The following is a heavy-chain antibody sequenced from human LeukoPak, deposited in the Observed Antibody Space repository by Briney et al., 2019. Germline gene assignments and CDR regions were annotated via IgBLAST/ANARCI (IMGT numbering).Heavy chain of an antibody. V-gene: IGHV3-7*03. CDR2: IKQDGSAK. D-gene: IGHD3-22*01. Sequence: PGGSLRLSCAASGFTFSRYWMSWVRQAPGKGLEWVGNIKQDGSAKYYVDSVKGRFTISRDNAKNSLYLQMNSLRAEDTAVYFCAKRGVVIRVILVGFHKEAYYFDSWGQGALVTVSS. CDR3: AKRGVVIRVILVGFHKEAYYFDS. J-gene: IGHJ4*02. CDR1: GFTFSRYW.